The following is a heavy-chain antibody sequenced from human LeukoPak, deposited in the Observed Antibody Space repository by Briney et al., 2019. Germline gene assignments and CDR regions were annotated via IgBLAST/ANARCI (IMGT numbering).Heavy chain of an antibody. V-gene: IGHV4-59*08. Sequence: PSETLSLTCTVSGGSISCYFWSWFRQSPGKGLEWIGNVHYSGTNTYNPSLESRLSMSVDTSKNQFSLTLNSATAADTAVYYCVRQKAVSADFEYWGQGTLVTVAS. CDR1: GGSISCYF. D-gene: IGHD1-26*01. J-gene: IGHJ4*01. CDR3: VRQKAVSADFEY. CDR2: VHYSGTN.